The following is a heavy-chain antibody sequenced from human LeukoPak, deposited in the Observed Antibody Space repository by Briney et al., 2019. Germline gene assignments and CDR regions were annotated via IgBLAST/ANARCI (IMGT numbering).Heavy chain of an antibody. D-gene: IGHD3-10*01. CDR3: VRDDGHSYQYASRTYYYDAFDI. CDR1: GFTLSNYW. Sequence: GGSLRLPCAASGFTLSNYWMTWVRQAPGKGLEWVANINRDESDKHYVDSVEGRFTISRDNAKNSLYLQMNSLRAEDTAVYYCVRDDGHSYQYASRTYYYDAFDIWGQGTVVTVSS. V-gene: IGHV3-7*01. J-gene: IGHJ3*02. CDR2: INRDESDK.